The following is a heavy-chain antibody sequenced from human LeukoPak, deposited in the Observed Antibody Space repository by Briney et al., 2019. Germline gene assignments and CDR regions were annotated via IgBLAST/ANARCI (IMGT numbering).Heavy chain of an antibody. D-gene: IGHD4-17*01. CDR3: ARDLLGSMTTENYYYYGMDV. J-gene: IGHJ6*02. CDR1: GFTFSSYW. CDR2: IKQDGSEK. Sequence: GGSLRLSCAASGFTFSSYWMSWVRQAPGKGLEWVANIKQDGSEKYYVDSVKGRFIISRDNAKNSLYLQMNSPRAEDTAVYYCARDLLGSMTTENYYYYGMDVWGQGTTVTVSS. V-gene: IGHV3-7*01.